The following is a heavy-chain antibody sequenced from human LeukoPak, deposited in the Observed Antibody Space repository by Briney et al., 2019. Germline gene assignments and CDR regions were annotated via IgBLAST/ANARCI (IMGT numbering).Heavy chain of an antibody. J-gene: IGHJ6*03. CDR3: ARGGLDTAINNYYYYYMDV. D-gene: IGHD5-18*01. Sequence: PSETLSLTCTVSGGSISSSSYYWGWIRQPPGKGLEWIGSIYYSGSTYYNPSLKSRVTISVDTSKNQFSLKLSSVTAADTAVYYCARGGLDTAINNYYYYYMDVWGKGTTVTVSS. CDR2: IYYSGST. V-gene: IGHV4-39*07. CDR1: GGSISSSSYY.